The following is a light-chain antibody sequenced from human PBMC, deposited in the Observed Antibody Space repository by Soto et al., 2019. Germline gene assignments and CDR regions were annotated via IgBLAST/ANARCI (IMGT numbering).Light chain of an antibody. CDR3: QQYGGSPRT. CDR2: GAS. J-gene: IGKJ1*01. CDR1: QSISSNF. V-gene: IGKV3-20*01. Sequence: EIVLTQSPGTLSLSPGEGATLSCRASQSISSNFLAWYQQKRGQAPRPLIHGASNRATGIPDRFSGSGSGTDLTLTITRLEPEDFAVYYCQQYGGSPRTFGQGTKVEVK.